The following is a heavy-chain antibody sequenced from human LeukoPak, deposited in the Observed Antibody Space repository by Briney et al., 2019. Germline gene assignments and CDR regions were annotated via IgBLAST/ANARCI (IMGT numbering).Heavy chain of an antibody. J-gene: IGHJ4*02. CDR1: GFTFGDHA. Sequence: GGSLRLSCTASGFTFGDHAMSWVRQAPGKGLEWVGRIKSKTDGGTTDYAAPVKGRFTISRDDSKNTLYLQMNSLKTEDTAVYYCTRSSGYFYWGQGTLVTVSS. CDR2: IKSKTDGGTT. CDR3: TRSSGYFY. V-gene: IGHV3-15*01. D-gene: IGHD3-22*01.